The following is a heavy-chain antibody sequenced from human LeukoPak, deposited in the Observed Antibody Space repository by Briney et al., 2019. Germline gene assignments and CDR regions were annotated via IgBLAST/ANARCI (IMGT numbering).Heavy chain of an antibody. CDR2: ISSSGSTI. V-gene: IGHV3-11*04. CDR3: ASEYCSSTSCYTLGTDDAFDI. Sequence: GGSLRLSCAASGFTFSDYYMSWIRQAPGKGLEWVSYISSSGSTIYYADSVKGRFTISRDNAKNSLYLQMNSLRAEDTAVYYCASEYCSSTSCYTLGTDDAFDIWGQGTMVTVSS. CDR1: GFTFSDYY. J-gene: IGHJ3*02. D-gene: IGHD2-2*02.